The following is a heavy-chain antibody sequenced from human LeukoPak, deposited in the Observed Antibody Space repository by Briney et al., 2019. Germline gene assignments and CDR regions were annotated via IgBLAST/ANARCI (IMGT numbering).Heavy chain of an antibody. Sequence: SETLSLTCTVSGGSISSGGYYWSWIRQYPGKGLEWIGYIYYSGGTFYNPSLKSRVTISLDTSKNQFSLKLSPVTAADTAVYYCARRVVDSSGYYVQGSIVGNWFDPWGQGTLVTVSS. CDR3: ARRVVDSSGYYVQGSIVGNWFDP. CDR2: IYYSGGT. V-gene: IGHV4-31*03. CDR1: GGSISSGGYY. J-gene: IGHJ5*02. D-gene: IGHD3-22*01.